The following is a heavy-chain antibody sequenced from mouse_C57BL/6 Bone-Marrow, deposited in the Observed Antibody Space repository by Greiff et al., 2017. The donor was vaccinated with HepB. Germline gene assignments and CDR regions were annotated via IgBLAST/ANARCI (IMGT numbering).Heavy chain of an antibody. J-gene: IGHJ1*03. D-gene: IGHD1-1*01. CDR2: IDPENGDT. CDR1: GFNIKDDY. V-gene: IGHV14-4*01. Sequence: VQLQQSGAELVRPGASVKLSCTASGFNIKDDYMHWVKQRPEQGLEWIGWIDPENGDTEYASKFQGKATITADTSSNTAYLQLSSLTSEDTAVYYCTTDYYVSSYWYFDVWGTGTTVTVAS. CDR3: TTDYYVSSYWYFDV.